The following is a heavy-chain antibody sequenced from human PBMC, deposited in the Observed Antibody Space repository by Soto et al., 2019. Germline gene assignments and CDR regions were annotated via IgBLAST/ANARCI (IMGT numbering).Heavy chain of an antibody. CDR1: GITFSSYA. CDR3: AKRGAGHYFDY. Sequence: EVQLLESGGGLVQPGGSLRLSCAASGITFSSYAMSWVRQAPGKGLEWVSVISGSGGSTYYADSVKGRFTISRDNSKNTLYLQRNSLRAEDTAVYYCAKRGAGHYFDYWGQGTLVTVSS. V-gene: IGHV3-23*01. D-gene: IGHD6-19*01. CDR2: ISGSGGST. J-gene: IGHJ4*02.